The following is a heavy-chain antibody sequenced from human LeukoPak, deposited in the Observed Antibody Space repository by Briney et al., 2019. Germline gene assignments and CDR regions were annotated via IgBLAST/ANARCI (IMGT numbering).Heavy chain of an antibody. Sequence: SETLSLTCTVSGGSTSSYYWSWIWQPPGKGLEWIGYIYYSGSTNYNPSLKSRVTISVDTSKNQFSLKLSSVTAADTAVYYCARGGSYRDGWFDPWGQGTLVTVSS. CDR2: IYYSGST. D-gene: IGHD1-26*01. V-gene: IGHV4-59*01. CDR1: GGSTSSYY. CDR3: ARGGSYRDGWFDP. J-gene: IGHJ5*02.